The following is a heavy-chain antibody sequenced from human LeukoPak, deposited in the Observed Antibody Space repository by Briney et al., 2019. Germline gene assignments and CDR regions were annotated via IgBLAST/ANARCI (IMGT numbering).Heavy chain of an antibody. CDR2: FDPEDGET. CDR1: GYTLTELS. D-gene: IGHD6-19*01. Sequence: ASVKVSCKVSGYTLTELSMHWVRQAPGKGLEWMGGFDPEDGETIYAQKFPGRVTMTEDTSTDTAYMELSSLRSEDTAVYYCATVRSYSSGWYRFFDYWGQGTLVTVSS. V-gene: IGHV1-24*01. CDR3: ATVRSYSSGWYRFFDY. J-gene: IGHJ4*02.